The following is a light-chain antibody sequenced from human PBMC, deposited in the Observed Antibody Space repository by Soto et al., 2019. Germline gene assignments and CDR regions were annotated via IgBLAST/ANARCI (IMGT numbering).Light chain of an antibody. CDR2: EVS. V-gene: IGLV2-14*01. CDR1: SSDVGAYNY. Sequence: QSALTQSASVSGSPGQSITISCTGTSSDVGAYNYVSWYQQHSGKAPKLMIFEVSDRPSGVSNRFSGSKSGNTASLTISGLQAEDEADYYCSSYTSSNTLVFGGGTKLTVL. J-gene: IGLJ2*01. CDR3: SSYTSSNTLV.